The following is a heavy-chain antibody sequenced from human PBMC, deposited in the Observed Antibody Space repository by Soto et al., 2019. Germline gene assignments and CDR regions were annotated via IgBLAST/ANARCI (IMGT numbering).Heavy chain of an antibody. CDR1: GGSISISTYY. CDR3: ARHGQLYNSGWYLNWFDP. J-gene: IGHJ5*02. Sequence: PSETLSLTCTVSGGSISISTYYWGWIRQPPGKGLEWIGSVYYSGSTYYNPSLKSRATISVDTSKNQFSLKLSSVTAADTAVYYCARHGQLYNSGWYLNWFDPWGQGTQVTVSS. D-gene: IGHD6-19*01. CDR2: VYYSGST. V-gene: IGHV4-39*01.